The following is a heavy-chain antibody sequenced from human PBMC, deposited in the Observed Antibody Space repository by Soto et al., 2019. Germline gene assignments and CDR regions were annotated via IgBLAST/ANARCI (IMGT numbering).Heavy chain of an antibody. CDR2: MNPNSGNT. J-gene: IGHJ4*02. V-gene: IGHV1-8*01. CDR1: GYTFTSYD. D-gene: IGHD5-12*01. CDR3: ARATPVSGNSGYDYPIDY. Sequence: ASVKVSRKASGYTFTSYDINWVRQATGQGLEWLGWMNPNSGNTGYGQKFQGRVTMTRDTSITTAYMELSSLRSEDTAVYYCARATPVSGNSGYDYPIDYWGQGTLVTVSS.